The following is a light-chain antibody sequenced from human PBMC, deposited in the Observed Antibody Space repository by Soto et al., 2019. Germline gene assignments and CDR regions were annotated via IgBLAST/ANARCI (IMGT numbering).Light chain of an antibody. CDR1: QSVTNSF. V-gene: IGKV3D-20*02. CDR3: QQRSNWGIT. J-gene: IGKJ5*01. CDR2: GAS. Sequence: IVLAQSPCTLALSPGERATLSCGASQSVTNSFLAWYQQKPGQAPRLLIYGASRRATGIPDRFTGSGSGTDFTLTISRLEPEDFAVYYCQQRSNWGITFGQGTRLEIK.